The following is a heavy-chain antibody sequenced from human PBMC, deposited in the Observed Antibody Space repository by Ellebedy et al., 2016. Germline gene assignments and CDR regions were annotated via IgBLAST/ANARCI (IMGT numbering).Heavy chain of an antibody. Sequence: SETLSLTCAVSGGSISSSNWWSWVRQPPGKGLEWIGEIYHSGSTNHNPSLKSRVTISVDTSKNQFSLKLNSVTAADTAVYYCARDGFVGAYDYWGQGILVTVSS. CDR3: ARDGFVGAYDY. J-gene: IGHJ4*02. D-gene: IGHD1-26*01. CDR1: GGSISSSNW. V-gene: IGHV4-4*02. CDR2: IYHSGST.